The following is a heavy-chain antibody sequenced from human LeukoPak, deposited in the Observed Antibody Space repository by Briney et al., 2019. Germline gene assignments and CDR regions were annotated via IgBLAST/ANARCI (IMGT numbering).Heavy chain of an antibody. CDR2: IYSGGGT. V-gene: IGHV3-66*01. J-gene: IGHJ4*02. Sequence: GGSLRLSCAASGFTVSRNYMSWVRQAPGKGLEWVCLIYSGGGTHYADSVKGRFTISRDSSKNTLYLQMNSLRAEDTAAYYCASLDFWSGYFDSWGQGTLVTVSS. CDR3: ASLDFWSGYFDS. CDR1: GFTVSRNY. D-gene: IGHD3-3*01.